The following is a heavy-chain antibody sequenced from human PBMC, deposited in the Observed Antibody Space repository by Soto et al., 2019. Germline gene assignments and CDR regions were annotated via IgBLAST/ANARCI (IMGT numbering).Heavy chain of an antibody. V-gene: IGHV1-58*01. Sequence: SVKVSCKASGFTFTSSAVQWVRQARGQRLEWIGWIVVGSGNTNYAQKFQERVTITRDMSTSTAYMELSSLRSEDTAVYYCAAGQRGNIIFPTPYYYYGMDVWGQGTTVTV. D-gene: IGHD3-10*01. CDR1: GFTFTSSA. J-gene: IGHJ6*02. CDR3: AAGQRGNIIFPTPYYYYGMDV. CDR2: IVVGSGNT.